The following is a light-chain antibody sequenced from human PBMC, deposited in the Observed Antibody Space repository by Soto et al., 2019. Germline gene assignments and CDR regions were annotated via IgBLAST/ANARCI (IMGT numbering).Light chain of an antibody. CDR2: GAS. V-gene: IGKV3-11*01. CDR3: QHRSNWPPT. Sequence: EVVMTQSPDTLSVSPGERATLSCRASQSVSSNLAWYQQKLGQAPRLLIYGASTRATDIPARFSGSGSGTDFTLTISSLEPEDFATYYCQHRSNWPPTFGQGTRLEIK. J-gene: IGKJ5*01. CDR1: QSVSSN.